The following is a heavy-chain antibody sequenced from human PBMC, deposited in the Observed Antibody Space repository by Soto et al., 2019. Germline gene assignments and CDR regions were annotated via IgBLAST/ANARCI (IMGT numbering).Heavy chain of an antibody. V-gene: IGHV3-21*01. J-gene: IGHJ4*02. CDR3: ARDPAMVRGANY. CDR1: GFTFSSYS. Sequence: EVQLVESGGGLVKPGGSLRLSCAASGFTFSSYSMNWVRQAPGKGLEWVSSISSSSSYIYYADSVKGRFTISRDNAKNSRYLQMNSLRAEDTAVYYCARDPAMVRGANYWGQGTLVTVSS. D-gene: IGHD3-10*01. CDR2: ISSSSSYI.